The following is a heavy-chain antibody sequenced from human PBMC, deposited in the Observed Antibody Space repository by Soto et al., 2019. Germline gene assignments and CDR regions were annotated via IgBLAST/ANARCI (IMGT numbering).Heavy chain of an antibody. J-gene: IGHJ6*03. CDR3: AREGQWLPPFDYYCMDV. V-gene: IGHV3-74*01. D-gene: IGHD3-22*01. Sequence: GGSLRLSCAASGFTFSSYWMHWVRQAPGKGLVWVSRISSDGSSTSYADSVKGRFTISRDNAKNTLYLQMNSLRAEDTAVYYCAREGQWLPPFDYYCMDVWGKGTTVTV. CDR2: ISSDGSST. CDR1: GFTFSSYW.